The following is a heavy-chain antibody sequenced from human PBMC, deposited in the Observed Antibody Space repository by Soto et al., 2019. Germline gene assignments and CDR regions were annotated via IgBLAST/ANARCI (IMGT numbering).Heavy chain of an antibody. V-gene: IGHV1-69*01. J-gene: IGHJ3*02. CDR2: IIPIFGTA. Sequence: QVQLVQSGAEVKKPGSSVKVSCKASGGTFSSYAISWVRQAPGQGLEWMGGIIPIFGTANYAQKFQGRVTITADESTSTAYMELSSLRSEDTAVYYCARVPIGLTAMARSAFDIWGQGTMVTVSS. CDR1: GGTFSSYA. D-gene: IGHD5-18*01. CDR3: ARVPIGLTAMARSAFDI.